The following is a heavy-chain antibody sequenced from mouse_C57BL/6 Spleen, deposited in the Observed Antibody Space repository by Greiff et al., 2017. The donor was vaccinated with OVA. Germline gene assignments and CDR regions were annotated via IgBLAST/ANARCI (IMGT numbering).Heavy chain of an antibody. D-gene: IGHD2-5*01. J-gene: IGHJ2*01. Sequence: VQLKESGPGLVKPSQSLSLTCSVTGYSITSGYYWNWIRQFPGNKLEWMGYISYDGSNNYNPSLKNRISITRDTSKNQFFLKLNSVTTEDTATYYCAREGGYSNYGYFDYWGQGTTLTVSS. CDR3: AREGGYSNYGYFDY. V-gene: IGHV3-6*01. CDR1: GYSITSGYY. CDR2: ISYDGSN.